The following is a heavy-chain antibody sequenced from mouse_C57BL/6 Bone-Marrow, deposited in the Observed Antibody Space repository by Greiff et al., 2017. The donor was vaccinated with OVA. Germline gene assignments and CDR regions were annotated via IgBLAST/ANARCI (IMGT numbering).Heavy chain of an antibody. J-gene: IGHJ4*01. Sequence: EVQLVESGTVLARPGASVKMSCKTSGYTFTSYWMHWVKQRPGQGLEWIGAIYPGNSDTSYNQKFTGKAKLTAVTDASTAYMELIILTNEDSAVYYCTRLNDLFYYYGSDAMDYWGQGTSVTVSS. V-gene: IGHV1-5*01. CDR2: IYPGNSDT. D-gene: IGHD1-1*01. CDR3: TRLNDLFYYYGSDAMDY. CDR1: GYTFTSYW.